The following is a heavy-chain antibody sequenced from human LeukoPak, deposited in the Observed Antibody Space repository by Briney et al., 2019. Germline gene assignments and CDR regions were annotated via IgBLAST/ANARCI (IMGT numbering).Heavy chain of an antibody. D-gene: IGHD6-13*01. CDR2: ISSSSSYI. V-gene: IGHV3-21*01. CDR3: ARSYLIDIAAAAPTLY. J-gene: IGHJ4*02. Sequence: PGGSLRLSCAASGFTFSSYSMYWVRQAPGKGLEWVSSISSSSSYIYYADSVKGRFTISRDNAKNSLYLQMNSLRAEDTAVYYCARSYLIDIAAAAPTLYWGQGTLVTVSS. CDR1: GFTFSSYS.